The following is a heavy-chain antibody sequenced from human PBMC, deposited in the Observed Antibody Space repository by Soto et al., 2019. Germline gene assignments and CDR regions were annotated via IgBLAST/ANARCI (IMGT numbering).Heavy chain of an antibody. J-gene: IGHJ3*02. V-gene: IGHV4-4*02. Sequence: QVQLQESGPGLVKPSGTLSLTCAVSGGSVSSSNWWSWVRQSPGKGLEWMGEIYHSGSAHYNPSLKSRDTISLDKSKNQFSLRLTSVTAADPDVYSWARVPGVVVSADDAFDIWGSGSRVIVSS. D-gene: IGHD2-21*02. CDR3: ARVPGVVVSADDAFDI. CDR1: GGSVSSSNW. CDR2: IYHSGSA.